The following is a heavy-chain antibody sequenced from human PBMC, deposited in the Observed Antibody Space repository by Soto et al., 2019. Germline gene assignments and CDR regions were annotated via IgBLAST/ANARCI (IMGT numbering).Heavy chain of an antibody. Sequence: QVQLQDSGPGLVKPSQTLSLTCTVSGGSISSGGYYWSWIRQHPAKGLQRIGYIYYSGGTSYNPSSKNRVTISVDTSENKFSLRLSSGTAAETAVYYCARKDSGYADYVDVWGKGTTVTVSS. CDR1: GGSISSGGYY. CDR3: ARKDSGYADYVDV. D-gene: IGHD5-12*01. CDR2: IYYSGGT. J-gene: IGHJ6*03. V-gene: IGHV4-31*03.